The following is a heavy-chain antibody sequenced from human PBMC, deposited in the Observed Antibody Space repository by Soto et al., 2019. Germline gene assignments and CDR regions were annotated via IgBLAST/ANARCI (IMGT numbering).Heavy chain of an antibody. J-gene: IGHJ6*02. Sequence: GGSLRLSCAASGFTFSSYGMHWVRQAPGKGLEWVAVISYDGSNKYYADSVKGRFTISRDNSKNTLYLQMNSLRAEDTAVYYCAKDPYGSGSYYNVLYYYYGMDVWGQGTTVTVS. CDR1: GFTFSSYG. D-gene: IGHD3-10*01. CDR3: AKDPYGSGSYYNVLYYYYGMDV. V-gene: IGHV3-30*18. CDR2: ISYDGSNK.